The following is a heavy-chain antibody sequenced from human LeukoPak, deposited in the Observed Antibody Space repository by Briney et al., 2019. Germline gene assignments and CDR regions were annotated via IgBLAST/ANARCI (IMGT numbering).Heavy chain of an antibody. Sequence: GGSLRLSCAASGFTFSNYGMHWVRQAPGKGLEWVAVIWYGGSNKYYADSVKGRFTISRDNSKNTLYLQMNSLRAEDTAVYYCAKGGVGNYDDAFDIWGQGTMVTVSS. V-gene: IGHV3-30*02. CDR3: AKGGVGNYDDAFDI. CDR2: IWYGGSNK. CDR1: GFTFSNYG. D-gene: IGHD3-3*01. J-gene: IGHJ3*02.